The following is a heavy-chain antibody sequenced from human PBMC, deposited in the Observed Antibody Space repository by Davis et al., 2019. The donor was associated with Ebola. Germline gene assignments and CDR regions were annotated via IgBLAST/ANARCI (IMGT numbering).Heavy chain of an antibody. Sequence: GESLKIPCTVPGFTFSNYNMNWVRQSPGKGLEWVSHISVDSSSTYYADSVKGRFTISRDNAKNSLYLQLNTLRDEDTAVYFCVSAGWDHWGQGTLVTVSS. J-gene: IGHJ4*02. CDR1: GFTFSNYN. CDR2: ISVDSSST. CDR3: VSAGWDH. D-gene: IGHD2-15*01. V-gene: IGHV3-48*02.